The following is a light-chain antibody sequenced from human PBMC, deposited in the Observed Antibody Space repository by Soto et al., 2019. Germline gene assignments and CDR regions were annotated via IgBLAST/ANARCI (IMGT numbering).Light chain of an antibody. CDR1: QSVNLNY. Sequence: EIVLTQSPGTLSLSPGERATLSCRASQSVNLNYLAWYQQKPGQAPRLLIYGASSRATGIPDRFSGSGSGTELTLTVSRLEPEDFAVYYCQQYGKSPFTFGPGNKVDIK. V-gene: IGKV3-20*01. CDR3: QQYGKSPFT. J-gene: IGKJ3*01. CDR2: GAS.